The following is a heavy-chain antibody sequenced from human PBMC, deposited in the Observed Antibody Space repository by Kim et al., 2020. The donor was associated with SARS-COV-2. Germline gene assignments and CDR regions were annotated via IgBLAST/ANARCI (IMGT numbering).Heavy chain of an antibody. CDR3: ARASERGVLSYRRQGSYYYYGMDV. CDR1: GFTVSSNY. Sequence: GGSLRLSCAASGFTVSSNYMSWVRQAPGKGLEWVSVIYSGGSTYYADSVKGRFTISRDNSKNTLYLQMNSLRAEDTAVYYCARASERGVLSYRRQGSYYYYGMDVWGQGTTVTVSS. D-gene: IGHD3-10*01. V-gene: IGHV3-53*01. J-gene: IGHJ6*02. CDR2: IYSGGST.